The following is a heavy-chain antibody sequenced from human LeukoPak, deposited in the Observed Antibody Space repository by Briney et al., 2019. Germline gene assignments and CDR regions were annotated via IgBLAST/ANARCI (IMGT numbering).Heavy chain of an antibody. CDR2: ISGSGGST. D-gene: IGHD3-22*01. Sequence: GGSLRLSCAASGFTFSNYAMSWVRQAPGKGREWVSAISGSGGSTYYAHSVKRRFTISRDNSKNTLYLHMNCLRAEDTAVYYCAKDSSGYYHDSYYYYMDVWGKGTTVTVSS. J-gene: IGHJ6*03. CDR3: AKDSSGYYHDSYYYYMDV. CDR1: GFTFSNYA. V-gene: IGHV3-23*01.